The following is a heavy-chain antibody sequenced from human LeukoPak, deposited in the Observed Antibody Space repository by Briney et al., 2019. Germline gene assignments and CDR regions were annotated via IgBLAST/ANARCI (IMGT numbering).Heavy chain of an antibody. Sequence: ASVKVSCKASGYTFTSYGISWVRQAPGQGLEWMGWISAYNGNTNYAQKLQGRVTMTTDTSTSTAYMELRSLRSDDTAVYYCARDYGSGSYRGNPPTNWGQGTLVTVSS. CDR2: ISAYNGNT. J-gene: IGHJ4*02. CDR3: ARDYGSGSYRGNPPTN. D-gene: IGHD3-10*01. CDR1: GYTFTSYG. V-gene: IGHV1-18*01.